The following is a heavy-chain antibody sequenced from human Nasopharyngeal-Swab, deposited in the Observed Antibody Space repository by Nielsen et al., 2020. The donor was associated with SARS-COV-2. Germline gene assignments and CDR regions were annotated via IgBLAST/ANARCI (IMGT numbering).Heavy chain of an antibody. CDR2: MSDGGGST. D-gene: IGHD4-17*01. J-gene: IGHJ4*02. V-gene: IGHV3-23*01. Sequence: WIRQPPGKGLEWVSAMSDGGGSTYYADSVKGRFTMSRDNSKNTLSLQMNSLRAEDTAVYYCAKLYGVYRGYIDYWGQGTLVTVSS. CDR3: AKLYGVYRGYIDY.